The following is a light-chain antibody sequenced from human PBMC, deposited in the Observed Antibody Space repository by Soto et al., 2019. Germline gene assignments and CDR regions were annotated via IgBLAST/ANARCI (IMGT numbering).Light chain of an antibody. CDR1: QGIGVT. Sequence: EIVMTQSPATLSVSPGERATLSCRASQGIGVTLAWYQQKPGQTPRLLIYNAVTRATGVPARFSGSGSGTDFTLTINSLQSEDFAVYYCQRYNDSPLNFGGGTKV. CDR3: QRYNDSPLN. J-gene: IGKJ4*01. V-gene: IGKV3-15*01. CDR2: NAV.